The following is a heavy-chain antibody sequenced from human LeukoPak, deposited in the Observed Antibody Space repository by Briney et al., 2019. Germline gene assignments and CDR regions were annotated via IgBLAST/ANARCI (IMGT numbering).Heavy chain of an antibody. CDR3: AREGGYGGYSNFDY. J-gene: IGHJ4*02. D-gene: IGHD5-12*01. V-gene: IGHV3-30*02. Sequence: GGSLRLSCAASEFSVGSNYMTWVRQAPGKGLEWVAFIRYDGSNKYYADSVKGRFTISRDNSKNTLYLQMNSLRAEDTAVYYCAREGGYGGYSNFDYWGQGTLVTVSS. CDR2: IRYDGSNK. CDR1: EFSVGSNY.